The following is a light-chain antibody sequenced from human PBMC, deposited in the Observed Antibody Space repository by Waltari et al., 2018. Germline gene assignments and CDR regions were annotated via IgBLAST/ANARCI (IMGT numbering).Light chain of an antibody. V-gene: IGLV1-40*01. J-gene: IGLJ3*02. Sequence: QSILTLPPSVSGAPGQTVTIPCAGRSANSGPGTDIHWYQQVPGTSPKLLIYGNRKRPSGVPDRFSGSKSGTSASLDITGLQAEDEADYYVQSYDSSLSGSGVFGGGTKLTVL. CDR1: SANSGPGTD. CDR3: QSYDSSLSGSGV. CDR2: GNR.